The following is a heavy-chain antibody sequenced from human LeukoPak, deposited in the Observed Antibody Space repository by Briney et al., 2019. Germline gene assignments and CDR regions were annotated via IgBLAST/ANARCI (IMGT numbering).Heavy chain of an antibody. CDR2: LFSSGTT. Sequence: SETLSLTCTVSGGSISSYYWSWIRQPAGQGLEWIGRLFSSGTTNYNPSLKSRVTISGDTSNNQFSLKLTSVTAADTAVYYCARANKYYYDSSGYYHDYWGQGTLVTVSS. CDR1: GGSISSYY. D-gene: IGHD3-22*01. V-gene: IGHV4-4*07. J-gene: IGHJ4*02. CDR3: ARANKYYYDSSGYYHDY.